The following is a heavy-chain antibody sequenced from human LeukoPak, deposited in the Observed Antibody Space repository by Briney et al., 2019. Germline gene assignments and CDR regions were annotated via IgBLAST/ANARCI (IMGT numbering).Heavy chain of an antibody. V-gene: IGHV3-23*01. J-gene: IGHJ4*02. D-gene: IGHD1-26*01. CDR2: ISGSGGST. CDR3: ARVIIRGIIVGALDY. Sequence: PGGSLRLSCAASGFTFSSYAMSWVRQAPGKGLEWVSAISGSGGSTYYADSVKGRFTISRDNAKNSLYLQMNSLRAEDTAMYYCARVIIRGIIVGALDYWGQGTLVTVSS. CDR1: GFTFSSYA.